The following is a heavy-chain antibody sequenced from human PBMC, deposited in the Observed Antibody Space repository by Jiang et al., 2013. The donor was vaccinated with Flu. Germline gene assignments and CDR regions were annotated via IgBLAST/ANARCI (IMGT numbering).Heavy chain of an antibody. V-gene: IGHV4-61*01. CDR1: GGSVSSGSYY. J-gene: IGHJ4*02. Sequence: GPGLVKPSETLSLTCTVSGGSVSSGSYYWSWIRQPPGKGLEWIGYIYYSGSTNYNPSLKSRVTISVDTSKNQFSLKLSSVTAADTAVYYCARGPYSSGWYGHYWGQGTLVTVSS. CDR2: IYYSGST. CDR3: ARGPYSSGWYGHY. D-gene: IGHD6-19*01.